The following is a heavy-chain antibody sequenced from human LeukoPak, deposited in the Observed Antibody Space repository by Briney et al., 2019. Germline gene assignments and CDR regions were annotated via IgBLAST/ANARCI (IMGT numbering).Heavy chain of an antibody. CDR1: GGTCSSYA. Sequence: SVKVSCKASGGTCSSYAISWGRQAPGQGLEWMGRIIPILGIANYAQKFQGRVTITADKSTSTAYMELSSLRSEDTAVYYCARDSEVVAQHWGQGTLVTVSS. V-gene: IGHV1-69*04. CDR2: IIPILGIA. CDR3: ARDSEVVAQH. J-gene: IGHJ1*01. D-gene: IGHD2-15*01.